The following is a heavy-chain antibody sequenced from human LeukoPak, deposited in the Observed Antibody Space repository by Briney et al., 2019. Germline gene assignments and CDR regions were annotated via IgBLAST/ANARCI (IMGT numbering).Heavy chain of an antibody. Sequence: GASVKVPCKASGYTFSSYGISWVRQAPGQGLEWMGWISAYNGNTNYAQKLQGRVTMTTDTSTSTAYMELRSLRSDDTAVYYCARVRDGYNDAYDIWGQGTMVTVHS. D-gene: IGHD5-24*01. J-gene: IGHJ3*02. CDR3: ARVRDGYNDAYDI. CDR2: ISAYNGNT. V-gene: IGHV1-18*01. CDR1: GYTFSSYG.